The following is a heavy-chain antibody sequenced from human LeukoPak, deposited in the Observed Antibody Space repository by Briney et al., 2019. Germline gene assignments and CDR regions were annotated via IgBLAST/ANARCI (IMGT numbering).Heavy chain of an antibody. D-gene: IGHD2-15*01. CDR1: GFTFSSYA. CDR2: ISGSGGST. CDR3: ARDRPRYCSGGSCYSSGFDP. V-gene: IGHV3-23*01. Sequence: GGSLRLSCAASGFTFSSYAMSWVRQAPGKGLEWVSAISGSGGSTYYADSVKGRFTISRDNSKNTLYLQMNSLRAEDTAVYYCARDRPRYCSGGSCYSSGFDPWGQGTLVTVPS. J-gene: IGHJ5*02.